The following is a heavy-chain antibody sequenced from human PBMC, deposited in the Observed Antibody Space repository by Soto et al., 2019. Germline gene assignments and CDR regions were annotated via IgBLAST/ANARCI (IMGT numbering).Heavy chain of an antibody. V-gene: IGHV3-33*01. CDR3: ARGGGSGSSFVGYYYHTLDV. Sequence: QVQLVESGGGVVQPGRSLRLSCTASGFTFSTYGMHWVRQAPGKGLEWVTVIWYDGSNKYYADSVKGRFTISRDNSKNTLYLQMNSLRADDTAVYYCARGGGSGSSFVGYYYHTLDVWGQGTTVTVSS. CDR2: IWYDGSNK. CDR1: GFTFSTYG. D-gene: IGHD1-26*01. J-gene: IGHJ6*02.